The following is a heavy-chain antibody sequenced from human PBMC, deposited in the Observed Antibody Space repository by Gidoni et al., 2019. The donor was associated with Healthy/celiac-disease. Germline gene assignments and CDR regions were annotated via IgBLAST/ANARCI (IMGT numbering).Heavy chain of an antibody. CDR3: ARERCSSTSCYTERRVGYYGMDV. D-gene: IGHD2-2*02. Sequence: QVQLVQSGAEVKKPGASVKVSCKASGYTFTGYYMHWVRPAPGQGLEWMGWINPNSGGTNYAQKFHGRVTMTRDTSISTAYMELSRLRSDDTAVYYCARERCSSTSCYTERRVGYYGMDVWGQGTTVTVSS. CDR1: GYTFTGYY. V-gene: IGHV1-2*02. J-gene: IGHJ6*02. CDR2: INPNSGGT.